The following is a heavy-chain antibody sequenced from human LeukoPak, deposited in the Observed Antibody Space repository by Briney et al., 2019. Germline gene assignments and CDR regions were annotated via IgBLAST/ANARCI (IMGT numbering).Heavy chain of an antibody. J-gene: IGHJ4*02. CDR2: IYSGGST. V-gene: IGHV3-53*01. Sequence: GGSLRLSCAASGFTVSSNYMSWVRQAPGKGLEWVSVIYSGGSTYYADSVKGRFTISRDNSKNTLYLQMNSLRAEDTAVYYCGATIYYGDYPHYWGQGTLVTVSS. CDR1: GFTVSSNY. D-gene: IGHD4-17*01. CDR3: GATIYYGDYPHY.